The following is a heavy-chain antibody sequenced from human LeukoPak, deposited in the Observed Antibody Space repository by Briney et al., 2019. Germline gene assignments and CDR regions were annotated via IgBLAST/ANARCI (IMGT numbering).Heavy chain of an antibody. CDR1: GYSFTSYW. CDR2: IYPGDSDT. Sequence: GESLKISCQGSGYSFTSYWIGWVRQMPGKGLEWMGIIYPGDSDTRYSPSFQGQVTISADKSISTAYLQWSSLKASDTAMYYCARLKAHYDILTGYIFDYWGQGTLVTVSS. J-gene: IGHJ4*02. V-gene: IGHV5-51*01. CDR3: ARLKAHYDILTGYIFDY. D-gene: IGHD3-9*01.